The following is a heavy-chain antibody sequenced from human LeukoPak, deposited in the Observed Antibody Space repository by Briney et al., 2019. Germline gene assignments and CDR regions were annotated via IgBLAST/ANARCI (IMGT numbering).Heavy chain of an antibody. CDR3: ARVARRFLEWPKRAGTFDY. CDR1: GFTFSDYS. Sequence: PGGSLRLSCAASGFTFSDYSMNWVRQAPGKGLEWVSSISSSSSYIYYADSVKGRFTISRDNAKNSLYLQMNSLRAEDTAVYYCARVARRFLEWPKRAGTFDYWGQGTLVTVSS. J-gene: IGHJ4*02. D-gene: IGHD3-3*01. CDR2: ISSSSSYI. V-gene: IGHV3-21*01.